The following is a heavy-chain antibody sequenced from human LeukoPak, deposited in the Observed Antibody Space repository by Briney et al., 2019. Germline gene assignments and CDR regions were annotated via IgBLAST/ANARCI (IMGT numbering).Heavy chain of an antibody. Sequence: SGPTLVNPTETLTLTCTVSGFSLSNARMGVSWIRQPPGKALEWLAHIFSNDEESYSTSLKSRLTISKDTSKSQVVLTMTNMDPVDTATYYCARIPDAYYDFWSGYYGFDPWGQGTLVTVSS. CDR1: GFSLSNARMG. CDR3: ARIPDAYYDFWSGYYGFDP. J-gene: IGHJ5*02. V-gene: IGHV2-26*01. CDR2: IFSNDEE. D-gene: IGHD3-3*01.